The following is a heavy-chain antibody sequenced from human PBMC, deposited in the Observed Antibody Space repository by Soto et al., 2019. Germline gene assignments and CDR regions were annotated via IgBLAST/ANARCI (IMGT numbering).Heavy chain of an antibody. CDR3: ARTHSGSYYSVFNY. D-gene: IGHD1-26*01. Sequence: SETLSLTCVVSNFSISSGYYWGWIRQAPGKGLEWIASIYRSGTTSYNPSLKSRVTISVGPSKNQFSLMLTAVTAADTAVYYCARTHSGSYYSVFNYWGRGSLVTVS. CDR2: IYRSGTT. CDR1: NFSISSGYY. J-gene: IGHJ4*02. V-gene: IGHV4-38-2*01.